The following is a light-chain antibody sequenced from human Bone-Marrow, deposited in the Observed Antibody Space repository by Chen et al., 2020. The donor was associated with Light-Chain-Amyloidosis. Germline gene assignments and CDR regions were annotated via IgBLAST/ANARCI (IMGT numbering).Light chain of an antibody. CDR3: SSVTSSSSYV. J-gene: IGLJ1*01. CDR2: AVS. Sequence: QSALTQPASVSGSPGPSITISCTGTSREVGTSNYVSWYQQPPGKAPKVMIYAVSNRPSGVSNRFSGSKSGNTASLTSSGLQAEDEADYYCSSVTSSSSYVFGPGTKVTVL. V-gene: IGLV2-14*01. CDR1: SREVGTSNY.